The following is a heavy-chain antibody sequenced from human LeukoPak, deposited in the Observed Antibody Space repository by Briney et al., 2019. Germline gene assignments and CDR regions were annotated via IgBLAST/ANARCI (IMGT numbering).Heavy chain of an antibody. D-gene: IGHD1-26*01. CDR1: GFTFSSYA. CDR2: ISSSGGST. Sequence: GGSLRLSCAASGFTFSSYAMSWVRQAPGKGLEWVSAISSSGGSTYYADSVKGRFTISRDNSKNTLYLEMNSVRPEDTALYYCVRKIGSPPSPGHFDYWGQGTLVTVSS. J-gene: IGHJ4*02. V-gene: IGHV3-23*01. CDR3: VRKIGSPPSPGHFDY.